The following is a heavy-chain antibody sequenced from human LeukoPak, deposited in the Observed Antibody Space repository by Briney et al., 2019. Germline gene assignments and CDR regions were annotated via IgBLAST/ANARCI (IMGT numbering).Heavy chain of an antibody. J-gene: IGHJ4*02. CDR1: GFTFSSYA. D-gene: IGHD4-23*01. V-gene: IGHV3-23*01. Sequence: GGSLRLSCAASGFTFSSYAMTWVRQAPGKGLEWVSTISDTGGRIYYADSVKGRFTISRDNSKKTLYLQMNRLRAEDTAVYYCARNRQDYGGNSGFDYWGQGTLVTVSS. CDR2: ISDTGGRI. CDR3: ARNRQDYGGNSGFDY.